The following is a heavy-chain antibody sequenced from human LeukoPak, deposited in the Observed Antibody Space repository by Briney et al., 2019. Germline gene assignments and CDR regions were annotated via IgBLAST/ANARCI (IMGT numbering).Heavy chain of an antibody. CDR2: ISCNGSNI. V-gene: IGHV3-30*03. Sequence: GRSLRLSCAASGFTFSSYSIHWVRQAPGKGLEWVSLISCNGSNIYYADSVKGRFTISRDNSKNSLYLQMNSLRAGDTAVYYCSRGCTVGTCYDAFDIWSQGTMVTVSS. CDR3: SRGCTVGTCYDAFDI. CDR1: GFTFSSYS. J-gene: IGHJ3*02. D-gene: IGHD2-8*02.